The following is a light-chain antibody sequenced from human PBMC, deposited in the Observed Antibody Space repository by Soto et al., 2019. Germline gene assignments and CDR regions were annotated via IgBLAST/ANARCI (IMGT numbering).Light chain of an antibody. CDR1: QGISSA. CDR3: QQFSSYPYT. Sequence: AIQLTQSPSFLSASVGDRVTIACRTSQGISSALAWFQQKPGKPPKLLISGASTLETGVPSRFSGSESGTDFTLTISSLQPEDFATYYCQQFSSYPYTFGQGTKLEI. J-gene: IGKJ2*01. V-gene: IGKV1-13*02. CDR2: GAS.